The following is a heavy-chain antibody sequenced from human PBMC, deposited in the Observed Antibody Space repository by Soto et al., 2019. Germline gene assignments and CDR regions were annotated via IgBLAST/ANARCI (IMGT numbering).Heavy chain of an antibody. CDR2: IYYSGST. Sequence: SETLSLTCTVSGGSISSSSYYWGWIRQPPGKGLEWIGSIYYSGSTYYNPSLKSRVTISVDTSKNQFSLKLSSVTAADTAVYYCARVYGAYGGFDYWGQGTLVTVSS. D-gene: IGHD4-17*01. CDR1: GGSISSSSYY. J-gene: IGHJ4*02. V-gene: IGHV4-39*01. CDR3: ARVYGAYGGFDY.